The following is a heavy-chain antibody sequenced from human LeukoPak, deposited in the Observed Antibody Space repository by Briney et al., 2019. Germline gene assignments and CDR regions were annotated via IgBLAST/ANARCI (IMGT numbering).Heavy chain of an antibody. CDR3: ARVHSGSPH. Sequence: GGSLRLSCAASGFTFSSYNMNWVRQAPGRGLEWVSSISNTSNYIYYADSVKGRFTISRDNAKNSLYLQMNSLRAEDTAVYYCARVHSGSPHWGQGTLVTVSS. CDR1: GFTFSSYN. V-gene: IGHV3-21*01. D-gene: IGHD1-26*01. J-gene: IGHJ4*02. CDR2: ISNTSNYI.